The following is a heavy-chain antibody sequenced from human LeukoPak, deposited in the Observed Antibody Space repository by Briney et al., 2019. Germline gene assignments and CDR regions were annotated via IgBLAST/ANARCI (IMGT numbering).Heavy chain of an antibody. V-gene: IGHV3-7*01. CDR2: IKQDGGEK. J-gene: IGHJ4*02. Sequence: GGSLRLSCAASGFPFSNYWMSWVRQAPGKGLEWVANIKQDGGEKYYVDSVKGRFTTSRDNGKNSLYLQMNSLRAEDTAVYYCVIGDSGVFDYWGQGTLVTVSS. CDR3: VIGDSGVFDY. D-gene: IGHD3-16*01. CDR1: GFPFSNYW.